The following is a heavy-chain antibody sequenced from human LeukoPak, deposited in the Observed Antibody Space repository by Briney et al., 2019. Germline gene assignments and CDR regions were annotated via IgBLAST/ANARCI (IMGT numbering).Heavy chain of an antibody. CDR2: ISYDGSNK. Sequence: GGSLRLSCAASGFTFSSYGIHWVRQAPGKGLEWVAVISYDGSNKYYADSVKGRFTISRDNSKNTLDLQMNSLRAEDTAVYYCAKDVRWQLLPYYYFDYWGQGTLVTVSS. CDR1: GFTFSSYG. J-gene: IGHJ4*02. CDR3: AKDVRWQLLPYYYFDY. D-gene: IGHD2-15*01. V-gene: IGHV3-30*18.